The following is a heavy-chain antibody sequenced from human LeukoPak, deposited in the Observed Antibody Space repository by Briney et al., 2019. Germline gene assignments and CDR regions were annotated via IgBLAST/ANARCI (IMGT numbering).Heavy chain of an antibody. CDR3: ARAPAVATDDY. Sequence: GGSLRLSCAASGFTFSSYAMSWVRQAPGKGLEWVSVIYSGGSTYYADSVKGRFTISRDNSKNTLYLQMNSLRAENTAVFYWARAPAVATDDYWGQGTLATVPS. D-gene: IGHD4-23*01. CDR2: IYSGGST. CDR1: GFTFSSYA. J-gene: IGHJ4*02. V-gene: IGHV3-66*01.